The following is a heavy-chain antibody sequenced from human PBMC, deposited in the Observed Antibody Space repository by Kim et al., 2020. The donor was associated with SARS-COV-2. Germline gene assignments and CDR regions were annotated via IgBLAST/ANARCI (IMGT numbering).Heavy chain of an antibody. CDR3: ARLGWPGYCSGGSCYLGSHLNWFDP. CDR2: IYYSGST. J-gene: IGHJ5*02. Sequence: SETLSLTCTVSGGSISSSSYYWGWIRQPPGKGLEWIGSIYYSGSTYYNPSLKSRVTISVDTSKNQFSLKLSSVTAADTAVYYCARLGWPGYCSGGSCYLGSHLNWFDPWGQGTLVTVSS. D-gene: IGHD2-15*01. V-gene: IGHV4-39*01. CDR1: GGSISSSSYY.